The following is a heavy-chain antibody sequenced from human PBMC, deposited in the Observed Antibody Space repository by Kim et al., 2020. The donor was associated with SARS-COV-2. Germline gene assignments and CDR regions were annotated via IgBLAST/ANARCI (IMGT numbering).Heavy chain of an antibody. V-gene: IGHV1-69*13. CDR3: VLANGSGSYYADY. CDR2: IIPILGTA. D-gene: IGHD3-10*01. Sequence: SVKVSCKASGGTFSSYAISWVRQAPGQGLEWMGGIIPILGTANYAQKFQGRVTITADESTSTAYMELSSLRSEDTAVYYCVLANGSGSYYADYWGQGTLVTVSS. J-gene: IGHJ4*02. CDR1: GGTFSSYA.